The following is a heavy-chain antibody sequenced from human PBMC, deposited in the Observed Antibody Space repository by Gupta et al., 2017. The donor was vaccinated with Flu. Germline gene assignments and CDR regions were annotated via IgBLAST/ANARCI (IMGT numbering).Heavy chain of an antibody. Sequence: MHWVRQAPGKGLEWVAVIWYDGSNKYYADSVKGRFTISRDNSKNTLYLQMNSLRAEDTAVYYCARVYLGMDVWGQGTTVTVSS. V-gene: IGHV3-33*01. CDR3: ARVYLGMDV. J-gene: IGHJ6*02. CDR2: IWYDGSNK.